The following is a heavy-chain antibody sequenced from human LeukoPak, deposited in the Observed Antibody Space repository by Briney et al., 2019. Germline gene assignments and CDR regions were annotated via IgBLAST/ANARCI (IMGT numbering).Heavy chain of an antibody. CDR3: ARDSKTSYDYVWGSYRMTDAFDI. D-gene: IGHD3-16*02. V-gene: IGHV1-69*13. Sequence: SVKVSCKASGGTFSSYAISWVRQAPGQGLEWMGGIIPIFGTANYAQKFQGRVTITADESTSTAYMELSSLRSEDTAVYYCARDSKTSYDYVWGSYRMTDAFDIWGQGTWSPSLQ. CDR1: GGTFSSYA. CDR2: IIPIFGTA. J-gene: IGHJ3*02.